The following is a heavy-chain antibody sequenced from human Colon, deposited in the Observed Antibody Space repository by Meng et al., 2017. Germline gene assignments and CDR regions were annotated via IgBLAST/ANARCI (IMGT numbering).Heavy chain of an antibody. CDR3: ARRAPLWFGELASFDS. CDR1: SGACSSSTW. D-gene: IGHD3-10*01. Sequence: QVACPGVVKTGGTQSLTCKGSSGACSSSTWWSWVRQSPGKGQDGIGESYHSGNTNDNPSPKSRVSISVDKSRNQFSLKLNSVTAADTAVYFCARRAPLWFGELASFDSWGQGTLVTVSS. J-gene: IGHJ4*02. V-gene: IGHV4-4*01. CDR2: SYHSGNT.